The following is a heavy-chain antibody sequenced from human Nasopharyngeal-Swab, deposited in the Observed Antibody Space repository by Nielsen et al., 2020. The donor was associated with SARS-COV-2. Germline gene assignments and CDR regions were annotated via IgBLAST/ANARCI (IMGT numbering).Heavy chain of an antibody. Sequence: GGSLRLSCAASGFTFDDYAMHWVRQAPGKGLEWVSGISWNSGSIGYADSVKGRFTISRDNAKNSLYLQMNSLRADDTALYYCAKGKEAIVVVPVILNWFDPWGQGTLVTVSS. V-gene: IGHV3-9*01. CDR1: GFTFDDYA. CDR3: AKGKEAIVVVPVILNWFDP. D-gene: IGHD2-2*01. CDR2: ISWNSGSI. J-gene: IGHJ5*02.